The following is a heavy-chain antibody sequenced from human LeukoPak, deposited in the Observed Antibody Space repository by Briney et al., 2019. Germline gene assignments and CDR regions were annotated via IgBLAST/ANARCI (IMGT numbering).Heavy chain of an antibody. Sequence: GGSLRLSCAASVFIFSNYCMHWVRQAPGEGLEWVALITYDGSDKYYIDAVKGRFTISRDNSKNTLYLQMNSLRTEDTAVYYCAGEVGTTNFDYWGQGTLVTVSS. J-gene: IGHJ4*02. V-gene: IGHV3-30*03. CDR3: AGEVGTTNFDY. D-gene: IGHD1-26*01. CDR1: VFIFSNYC. CDR2: ITYDGSDK.